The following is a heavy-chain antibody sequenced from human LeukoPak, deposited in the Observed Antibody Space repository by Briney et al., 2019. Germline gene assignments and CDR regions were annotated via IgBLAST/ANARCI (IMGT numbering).Heavy chain of an antibody. CDR3: ARDRHDYGDWSYYFDY. CDR1: GFTFSSYE. CDR2: ISSSGSAI. D-gene: IGHD4-17*01. V-gene: IGHV3-48*03. J-gene: IGHJ4*02. Sequence: PGGSLRLSCAASGFTFSSYEMNWVRQAPGKGLEWVSYISSSGSAIYYADSVKGRFTISRDNAKNSLYLQMNSLRAEDTAVYYCARDRHDYGDWSYYFDYWGQGTLVTVPS.